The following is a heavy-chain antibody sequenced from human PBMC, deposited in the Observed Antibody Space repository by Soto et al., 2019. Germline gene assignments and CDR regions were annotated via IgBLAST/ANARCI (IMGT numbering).Heavy chain of an antibody. Sequence: ASVKVSCKASGYTFTGYYMHWVRQAPGQWLEWMGWINPNSGGTNYAQKFQGWVTMTRDTSISTAYMELSRLRSDDTAVYYCARVRKSCSGGSCYSHYYYGMDVWGQGTTVTVSS. J-gene: IGHJ6*02. CDR1: GYTFTGYY. CDR3: ARVRKSCSGGSCYSHYYYGMDV. V-gene: IGHV1-2*04. CDR2: INPNSGGT. D-gene: IGHD2-15*01.